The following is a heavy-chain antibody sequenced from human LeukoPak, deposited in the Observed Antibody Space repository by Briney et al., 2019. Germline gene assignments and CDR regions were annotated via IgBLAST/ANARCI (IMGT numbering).Heavy chain of an antibody. CDR2: ISGSGGST. V-gene: IGHV3-23*01. CDR1: GFTFSSYA. D-gene: IGHD2-8*01. Sequence: GGSLRLSCAASGFTFSSYAMSWVRQAPGKGLEWVSAISGSGGSTYYADSVKGRFTISRDNAKNSLYLQMNSLRAEDTAVYYCAREWCTNGVCYRYMDVWGKGTTVTVSS. CDR3: AREWCTNGVCYRYMDV. J-gene: IGHJ6*03.